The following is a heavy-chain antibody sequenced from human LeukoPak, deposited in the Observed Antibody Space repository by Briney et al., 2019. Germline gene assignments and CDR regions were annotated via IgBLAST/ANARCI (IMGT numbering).Heavy chain of an antibody. CDR1: GDSAASTSGA. CDR2: TYYRSKWSN. J-gene: IGHJ4*02. V-gene: IGHV6-1*01. D-gene: IGHD6-13*01. CDR3: ARGSSSFDY. Sequence: SQPRPLTSPISGDSAASTSGAWSGIRQSPSRGLEWLGRTYYRSKWSNDYAVSVKSRITSNPDTSKNQFSLQLNSVTPEDTAGYYCARGSSSFDYWGQGTLVTVAS.